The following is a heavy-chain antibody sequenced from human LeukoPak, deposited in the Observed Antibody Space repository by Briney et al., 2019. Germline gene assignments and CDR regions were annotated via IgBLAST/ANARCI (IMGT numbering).Heavy chain of an antibody. V-gene: IGHV3-7*01. Sequence: PGGSLRLSCAASGFTLSSYWMTWVRQAPGKGLEWVANIRHDGGEKYFVDCVKGRFTISRDNAKNSLYLQMNSLRAEDTAVYSCARVLRGGMSGYAFDHWGQGTLVTVSS. CDR2: IRHDGGEK. CDR1: GFTLSSYW. J-gene: IGHJ4*02. CDR3: ARVLRGGMSGYAFDH. D-gene: IGHD3-3*01.